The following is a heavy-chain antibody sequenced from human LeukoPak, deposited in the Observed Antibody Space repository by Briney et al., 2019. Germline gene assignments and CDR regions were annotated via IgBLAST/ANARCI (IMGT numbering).Heavy chain of an antibody. J-gene: IGHJ4*02. V-gene: IGHV3-23*01. Sequence: GGSLRLSCTASGFIFTKYAMSWVRQAPGKGLEWVSGISGSGDNTYYADSVKGRFTISRDNAKNSLYLQMNSLRAEDTAVYYCARGAYYYEDWGQGTLVTVSS. CDR3: ARGAYYYED. CDR1: GFIFTKYA. CDR2: ISGSGDNT. D-gene: IGHD3-22*01.